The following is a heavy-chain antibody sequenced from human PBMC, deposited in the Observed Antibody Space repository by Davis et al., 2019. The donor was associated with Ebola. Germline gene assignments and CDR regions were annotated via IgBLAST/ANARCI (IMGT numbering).Heavy chain of an antibody. Sequence: SETLSLTCAVYGGSFSGYYWSWIRQPPGKGLEWIGEINHSGSTNYNPSLKSRVTISVDTSKNQFSLKLSSVTAADTAVYYCARHGLRDIYGDYVVYYYGMDVWGQGTTVTVSS. CDR3: ARHGLRDIYGDYVVYYYGMDV. J-gene: IGHJ6*02. CDR1: GGSFSGYY. D-gene: IGHD4-17*01. CDR2: INHSGST. V-gene: IGHV4-34*01.